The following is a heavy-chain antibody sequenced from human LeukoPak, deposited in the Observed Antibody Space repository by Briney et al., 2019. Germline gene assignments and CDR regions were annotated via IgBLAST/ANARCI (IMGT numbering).Heavy chain of an antibody. CDR2: ISGSGGST. Sequence: PGGSLRLSCAASGFTFSSYAMSWVRQAPGKGLEWVSAISGSGGSTYYADSVKGRFTISRDHSKNTLYLQMSSLRAEDTAVYYCAKGSWVGVQGWFDPWGQGTLVTVSS. J-gene: IGHJ5*02. CDR3: AKGSWVGVQGWFDP. D-gene: IGHD3-10*01. V-gene: IGHV3-23*01. CDR1: GFTFSSYA.